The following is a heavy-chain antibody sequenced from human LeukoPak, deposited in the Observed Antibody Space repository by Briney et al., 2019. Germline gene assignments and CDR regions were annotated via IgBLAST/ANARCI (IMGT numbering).Heavy chain of an antibody. CDR2: IYYSGST. Sequence: SETPSLTCTVSGGSISSYYWSWIRQPPGKGLEWIGYIYYSGSTNYNPSLKSRVTISVDTSKNQFSLKLSSVTAADTAVYYCASLICGGDCPIWGQGTLVTVSS. CDR1: GGSISSYY. J-gene: IGHJ4*02. D-gene: IGHD2-21*01. CDR3: ASLICGGDCPI. V-gene: IGHV4-59*01.